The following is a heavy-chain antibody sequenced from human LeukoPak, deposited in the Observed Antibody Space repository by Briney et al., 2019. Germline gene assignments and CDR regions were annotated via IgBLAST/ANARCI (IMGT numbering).Heavy chain of an antibody. CDR3: AKDRKPPVPGRYSSGWNFDY. CDR2: IRYDGSNK. V-gene: IGHV3-30*02. D-gene: IGHD6-19*01. CDR1: GFTFSSYG. Sequence: QTGGSLRLSCAASGFTFSSYGMHWVRQAPGKGLEWVAFIRYDGSNKYYADSVKGRFTISRDNSKNTLYLQMNSLRAEDTAVYYCAKDRKPPVPGRYSSGWNFDYWGQGTLVTVSS. J-gene: IGHJ4*02.